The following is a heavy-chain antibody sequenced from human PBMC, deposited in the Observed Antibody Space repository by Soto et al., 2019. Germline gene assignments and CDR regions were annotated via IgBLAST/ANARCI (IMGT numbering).Heavy chain of an antibody. CDR3: ARDGWPTFGELLEHDMDV. J-gene: IGHJ6*03. D-gene: IGHD3-10*01. CDR2: ISSNGGST. Sequence: GGSLRLSCAASGFTFSSYAMHWVRQAPGKGLEYVSAISSNGGSTYYANSVKGRFTISRDNSKNTLYLQMGSLRAEDMAVYYCARDGWPTFGELLEHDMDVWGKGTTVTVSS. V-gene: IGHV3-64*01. CDR1: GFTFSSYA.